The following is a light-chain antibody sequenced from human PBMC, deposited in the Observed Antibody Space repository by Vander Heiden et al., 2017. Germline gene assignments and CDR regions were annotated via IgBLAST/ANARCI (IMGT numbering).Light chain of an antibody. CDR1: QSVLKRRHNLNY. CDR3: QEYYSAPFFT. Sequence: DIVMTQSPDSLAVSLGERGTSNCKSSQSVLKRRHNLNYVAWYQHKSGQPPKLLISWASTRESGVPDQFSGSGSGTDFTLTISNLQAEDVAVYYCQEYYSAPFFTFGPGTTVNLK. J-gene: IGKJ3*01. V-gene: IGKV4-1*01. CDR2: WAS.